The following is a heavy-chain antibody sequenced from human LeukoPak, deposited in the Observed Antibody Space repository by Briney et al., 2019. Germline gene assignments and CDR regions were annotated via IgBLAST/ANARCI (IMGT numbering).Heavy chain of an antibody. CDR2: ISSSSSYT. V-gene: IGHV3-11*06. Sequence: PGGSLRLSCAASGFTFSDYYMSWIRQAPGKGLEWVSYISSSSSYTNYADSVKGRFTISRDNAKNSLYLQMNSLRAEDTAVYYCARGTYCSGGGCYFDYWGQGTLVTVSS. D-gene: IGHD2-15*01. J-gene: IGHJ4*02. CDR3: ARGTYCSGGGCYFDY. CDR1: GFTFSDYY.